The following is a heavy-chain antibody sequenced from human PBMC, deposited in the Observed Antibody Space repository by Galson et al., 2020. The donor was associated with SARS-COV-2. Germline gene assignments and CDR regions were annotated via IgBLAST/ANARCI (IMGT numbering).Heavy chain of an antibody. CDR1: GYTFTGYY. J-gene: IGHJ6*02. V-gene: IGHV1-2*02. D-gene: IGHD6-19*01. CDR3: ARALAGLVTAFIAVGDYGMDV. Sequence: ASVKVSCKASGYTFTGYYMHWVRQAPGQGLEWMGWINPNSGGTNYAQKFQGRVTMTRDTSISTAYMELSRLRSDDTAVYYCARALAGLVTAFIAVGDYGMDVWGQGTTVTVSS. CDR2: INPNSGGT.